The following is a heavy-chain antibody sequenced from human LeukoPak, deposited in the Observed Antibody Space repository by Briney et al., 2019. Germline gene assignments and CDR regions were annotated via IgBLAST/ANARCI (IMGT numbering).Heavy chain of an antibody. CDR2: IYPHDSDI. CDR3: ARLRREGSGYDTDS. Sequence: GESLKISCKTSGYTFTTYWIGWVRQMPGKGLEWMGIIYPHDSDIRFSPSFQGQVTISADKSISTAYLQWSSLKASDTAMYYCARLRREGSGYDTDSWGQGTLVTVSS. CDR1: GYTFTTYW. J-gene: IGHJ4*02. D-gene: IGHD5-12*01. V-gene: IGHV5-51*01.